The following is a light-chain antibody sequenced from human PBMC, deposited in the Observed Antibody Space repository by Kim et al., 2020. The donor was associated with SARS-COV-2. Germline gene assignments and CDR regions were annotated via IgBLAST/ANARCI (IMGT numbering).Light chain of an antibody. J-gene: IGLJ1*01. CDR3: CSYAGSATYV. V-gene: IGLV2-23*02. Sequence: GQSVTISCTGTSSDVWSYNLVSWYQQYPGKAPQIIIYEVIKRPSGVSNRFSASKSGNTASLTISGLQTEDEADYYCCSYAGSATYVFGTGTKVTVL. CDR1: SSDVWSYNL. CDR2: EVI.